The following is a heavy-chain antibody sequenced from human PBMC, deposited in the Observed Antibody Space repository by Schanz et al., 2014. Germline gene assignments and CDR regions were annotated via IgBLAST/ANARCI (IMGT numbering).Heavy chain of an antibody. Sequence: EVQVVESGGGLVQPGGSLRLSCAASGFTFSSSWMHWVRQAPGKGLVWVSRTSHDGSFTTFADSVKGRFTISRDNAKNSLYLEMTSLRGEDTAVYYCARENLNWEAFDIWGQGTVVTVSS. CDR1: GFTFSSSW. CDR3: ARENLNWEAFDI. V-gene: IGHV3-74*01. D-gene: IGHD7-27*01. CDR2: TSHDGSFT. J-gene: IGHJ3*02.